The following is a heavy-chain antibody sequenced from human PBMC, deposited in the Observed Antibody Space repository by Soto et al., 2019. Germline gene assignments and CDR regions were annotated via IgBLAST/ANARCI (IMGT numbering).Heavy chain of an antibody. CDR2: ISSNLDST. J-gene: IGHJ4*02. CDR1: GFTFRNYA. D-gene: IGHD4-4*01. V-gene: IGHV3-23*01. CDR3: AGVKRSSNYAAGSYY. Sequence: GGSLRLSCEAAGFTFRNYALNWVRQAPGKGLEWVSSISSNLDSTYYADSVKGRFTISRDNSKNTLYLQMNSLRVEDTAVYYCAGVKRSSNYAAGSYYWGQGTLVTVSS.